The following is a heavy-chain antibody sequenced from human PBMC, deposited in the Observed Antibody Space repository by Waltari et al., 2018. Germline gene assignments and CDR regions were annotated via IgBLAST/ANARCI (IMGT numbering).Heavy chain of an antibody. Sequence: EVQLVESGGGLVQPGGSLRLSCAASGFTFSSYSMNWVRQAPGKGMEWVSYISSSSRTIYYADSVKGRFTISRDNAKNSLYLQMNSLRAEDTAVYYCARDRNYYDSSGYDWGQGTLVTVSS. CDR1: GFTFSSYS. CDR2: ISSSSRTI. J-gene: IGHJ4*02. V-gene: IGHV3-48*01. CDR3: ARDRNYYDSSGYD. D-gene: IGHD3-22*01.